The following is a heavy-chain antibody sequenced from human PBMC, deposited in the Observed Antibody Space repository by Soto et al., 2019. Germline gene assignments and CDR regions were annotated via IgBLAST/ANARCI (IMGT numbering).Heavy chain of an antibody. D-gene: IGHD3-22*01. CDR2: ISAYNGNT. CDR3: ARPPYYDTTTAFDY. V-gene: IGHV1-18*01. J-gene: IGHJ4*02. Sequence: QVQLVQSGAEVTKPGASVQVSCKTSGYPFSMYGNSWVRQAPGQGLEWMGWISAYNGNTEYAQKFQGRVTMTRDISTSTAYLDLRSLRSDDTAVYYCARPPYYDTTTAFDYWGQGALVTVSS. CDR1: GYPFSMYG.